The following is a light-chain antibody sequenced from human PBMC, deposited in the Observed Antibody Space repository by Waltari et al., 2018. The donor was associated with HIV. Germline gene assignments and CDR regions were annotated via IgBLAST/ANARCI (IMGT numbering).Light chain of an antibody. V-gene: IGKV1-39*01. CDR2: AAS. Sequence: DIQMTQSPSSLSASVGDRVTITYRASQSISTYLNWYLQKPGKAPKLLIYAASSLLSGVPSRFSGSGSGTDFTLTISSLQPEDFATYYCQQSYSIPITFGQGTRLEIK. CDR1: QSISTY. J-gene: IGKJ5*01. CDR3: QQSYSIPIT.